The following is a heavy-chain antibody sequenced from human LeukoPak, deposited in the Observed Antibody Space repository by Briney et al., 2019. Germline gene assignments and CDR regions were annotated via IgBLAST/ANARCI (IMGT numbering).Heavy chain of an antibody. CDR2: LHNDGVTT. CDR1: GFTFRNYA. Sequence: GGSLRLSCAASGFTFRNYAMSWVRQGPGQGLQWVSLLHNDGVTTYYADSVRGRFTISRDNSNNTLYLKMNILRAEATAVYYCAKHRGVHPPYYMDVWGKGTTVTVSS. J-gene: IGHJ6*03. CDR3: AKHRGVHPPYYMDV. V-gene: IGHV3-23*01. D-gene: IGHD3-10*01.